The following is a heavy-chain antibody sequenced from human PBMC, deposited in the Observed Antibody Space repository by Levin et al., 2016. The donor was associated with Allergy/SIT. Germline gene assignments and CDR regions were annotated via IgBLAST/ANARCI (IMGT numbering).Heavy chain of an antibody. CDR2: IYYSGST. Sequence: PGKGLEWIGSIYYSGSTYYNSSLKSRVTISVDMSKNEFSLNLTSVTAADTAVYYCVRHGVRGVINPKYAMDVWGQGTTVTVSS. V-gene: IGHV4-39*01. CDR3: VRHGVRGVINPKYAMDV. J-gene: IGHJ6*02. D-gene: IGHD3-10*02.